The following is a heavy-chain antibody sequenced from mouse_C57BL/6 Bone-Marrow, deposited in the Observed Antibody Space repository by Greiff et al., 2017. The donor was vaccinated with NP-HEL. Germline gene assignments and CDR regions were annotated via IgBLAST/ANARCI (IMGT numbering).Heavy chain of an antibody. V-gene: IGHV5-15*01. CDR3: ARQGYYYGSSYVRAMDY. D-gene: IGHD1-1*01. CDR1: GFTFSDYG. CDR2: ISNLAYSI. J-gene: IGHJ4*01. Sequence: EVQLVESGGGLVQPGGSLKLSCAASGFTFSDYGMAWVRQAPRKGPGWVAFISNLAYSIYYADTVTGRFTISRENAKNTLYLEMSSLRSEDTAMYYCARQGYYYGSSYVRAMDYWGQGTSVTVSS.